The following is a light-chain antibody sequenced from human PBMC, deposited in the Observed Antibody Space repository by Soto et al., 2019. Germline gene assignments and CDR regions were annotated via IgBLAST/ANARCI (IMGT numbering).Light chain of an antibody. V-gene: IGKV3-20*01. CDR1: QSLSNNY. CDR3: QQYGSSGT. CDR2: GAS. J-gene: IGKJ1*01. Sequence: ETVLTQSPGTLSLSPGERATLSCMASQSLSNNYLAWYQQKPGQAPRLLIYGASNRATGIPDRFSGSGSGTNITPTISILEPDDFAVYCCQQYGSSGTFGQGTKVDIK.